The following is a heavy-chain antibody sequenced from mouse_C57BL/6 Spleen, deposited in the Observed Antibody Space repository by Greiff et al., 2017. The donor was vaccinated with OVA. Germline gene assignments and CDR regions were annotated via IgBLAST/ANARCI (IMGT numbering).Heavy chain of an antibody. Sequence: QVHVKQPGTELVKPGASVKLSCKASGYTFTSYWMHWVKQRPGQGLEWIGNINPSNGGTNYNEKFKSKATLTVDKSSSTAYMQLSSLTSEDSAVYYCARGGQLRLLDYWGQGTTLTVSS. CDR2: INPSNGGT. V-gene: IGHV1-53*01. J-gene: IGHJ2*01. CDR1: GYTFTSYW. CDR3: ARGGQLRLLDY. D-gene: IGHD3-2*02.